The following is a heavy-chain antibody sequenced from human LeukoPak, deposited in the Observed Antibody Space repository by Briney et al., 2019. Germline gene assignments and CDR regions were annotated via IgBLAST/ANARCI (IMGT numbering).Heavy chain of an antibody. CDR3: ARVGGTNYYYYGMDV. CDR2: IKLDGSEK. J-gene: IGHJ6*02. D-gene: IGHD1-1*01. CDR1: GFTFGKYW. V-gene: IGHV3-7*03. Sequence: GGSLRLSCVASGFTFGKYWMSWVRQAPGKGLEWVANIKLDGSEKNYVDSVKGRFTISRDNTKNSLYLQMNSLRVEDTAVFYCARVGGTNYYYYGMDVWGQGTTVTVSS.